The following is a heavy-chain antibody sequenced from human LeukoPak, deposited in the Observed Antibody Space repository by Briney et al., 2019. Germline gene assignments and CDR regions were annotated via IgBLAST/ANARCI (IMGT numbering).Heavy chain of an antibody. CDR2: ITSSSSTI. V-gene: IGHV3-48*01. Sequence: GGSLRLSCAASGFTFSSYSMNWVRQAPGKGLEWVSYITSSSSTIYYADSVKGRFTISRDNAKNSLFLQMNGLRPEDTAVYYCARPAYTAAYDLWGQGTMVTVSS. J-gene: IGHJ3*01. CDR1: GFTFSSYS. CDR3: ARPAYTAAYDL. D-gene: IGHD3-16*01.